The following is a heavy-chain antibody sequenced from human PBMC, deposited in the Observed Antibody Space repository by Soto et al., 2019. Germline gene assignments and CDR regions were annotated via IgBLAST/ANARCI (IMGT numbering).Heavy chain of an antibody. CDR3: ARGGKERFRGSGMDV. V-gene: IGHV1-69*13. Sequence: SVKVSCKASGGRFTTYAFNWMRQAPGQGLEWLGGIITFFGAAMYAQKFQGRVTITADELTTTAYVELSGLRSEDTAVYYCARGGKERFRGSGMDVWGQGTTVTVSS. CDR2: IITFFGAA. CDR1: GGRFTTYA. J-gene: IGHJ6*02. D-gene: IGHD1-1*01.